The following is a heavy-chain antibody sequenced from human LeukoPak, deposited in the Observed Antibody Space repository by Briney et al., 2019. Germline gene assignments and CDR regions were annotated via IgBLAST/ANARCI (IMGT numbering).Heavy chain of an antibody. CDR2: MYAGGGT. J-gene: IGHJ4*02. D-gene: IGHD4-17*01. Sequence: GESLKISCAASGFTVSNSYMSWVRQAPGKGLEWVSMMYAGGGTFYAGSVKGRFTMSRDNSKDTLYLQMDSLRVEDTAIYYCTRAASNDYATNWGQGSLVTVSS. V-gene: IGHV3-53*01. CDR1: GFTVSNSY. CDR3: TRAASNDYATN.